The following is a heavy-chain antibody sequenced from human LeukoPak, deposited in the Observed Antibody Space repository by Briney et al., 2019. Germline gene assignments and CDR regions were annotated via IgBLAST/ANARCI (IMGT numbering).Heavy chain of an antibody. D-gene: IGHD6-19*01. CDR3: ARDADSSDWTEQVN. CDR1: GYTFTSYD. CDR2: MNPNSGNT. J-gene: IGHJ4*02. Sequence: ASVKVSCKASGYTFTSYDINWVRQATGQGLEWMGWMNPNSGNTGYAQKFQGRVTMTRDTSISTAYMELSRLRSDDTAVYYCARDADSSDWTEQVNWGQGTLVTVSS. V-gene: IGHV1-8*01.